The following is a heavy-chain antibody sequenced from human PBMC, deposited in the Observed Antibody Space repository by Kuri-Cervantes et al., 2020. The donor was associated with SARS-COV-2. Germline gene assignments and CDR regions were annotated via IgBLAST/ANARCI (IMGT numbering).Heavy chain of an antibody. CDR2: IYTSGST. CDR3: ARANIVVVPSARGAIIYYYYGMDV. V-gene: IGHV4-61*02. CDR1: GGSISSGSYY. J-gene: IGHJ6*04. D-gene: IGHD2-2*01. Sequence: SETLSLTCTVSGGSISSGSYYWSWIRQPAGKGLEWIGRIYTSGSTNYNPSLKSRVTISVDTSKNQFSLKLSSVTAANTAAYYWARANIVVVPSARGAIIYYYYGMDVWGKGTTVTVSS.